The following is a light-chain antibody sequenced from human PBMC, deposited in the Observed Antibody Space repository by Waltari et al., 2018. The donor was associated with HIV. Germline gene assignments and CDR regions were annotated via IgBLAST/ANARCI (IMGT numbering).Light chain of an antibody. CDR2: DVS. CDR3: SSYTSSSSRLV. V-gene: IGLV2-14*03. J-gene: IGLJ3*02. Sequence: QSALTQPASVSGSPGQSITISCTGTSSDVGGYNYVSWYQPHPGKAPKLMIYDVSNRPSGVSNRFSGSKSGNTASLTISGLQAEDEADYYCSSYTSSSSRLVFGGGTKLTVL. CDR1: SSDVGGYNY.